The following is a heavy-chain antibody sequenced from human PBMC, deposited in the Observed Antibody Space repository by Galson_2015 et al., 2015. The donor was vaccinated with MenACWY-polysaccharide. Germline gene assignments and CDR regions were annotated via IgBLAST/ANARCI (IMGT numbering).Heavy chain of an antibody. V-gene: IGHV3-15*01. CDR1: GITFTNAW. CDR3: ATSHLGYHDSSGWGLDV. J-gene: IGHJ6*02. Sequence: SLRLSCAAAGITFTNAWMSWVRQAPGKGLEWVGLINSKSDGGAADYAAPVKGRFSISRDDSKNTAYLQMNSLRTEDTAVYYCATSHLGYHDSSGWGLDVWGPGTTVPVSS. CDR2: INSKSDGGAA. D-gene: IGHD3-22*01.